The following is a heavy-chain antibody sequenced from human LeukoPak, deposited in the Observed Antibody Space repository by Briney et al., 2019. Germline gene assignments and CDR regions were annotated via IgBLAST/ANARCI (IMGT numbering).Heavy chain of an antibody. D-gene: IGHD3-10*01. J-gene: IGHJ4*02. CDR1: GFTFSTYA. V-gene: IGHV3-23*01. CDR2: ISGSGGST. CDR3: AGYGSGSYAFDY. Sequence: GGSLTLSCAASGFTFSTYAMSWVRQAPGKGLEWVSAISGSGGSTYYADSVKGRFTISRDNSKNTLYLQMNSLRAEDTAVYYCAGYGSGSYAFDYWGQGTLVTVSS.